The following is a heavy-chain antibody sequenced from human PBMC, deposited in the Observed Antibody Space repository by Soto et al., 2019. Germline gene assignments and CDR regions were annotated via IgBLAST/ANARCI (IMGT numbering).Heavy chain of an antibody. CDR2: IYSGGTT. V-gene: IGHV3-53*01. CDR1: GFTVSSNY. J-gene: IGHJ4*02. CDR3: ARDSWVGFDY. Sequence: EVQLVESGGGLIQPGGSLRLSCAVSGFTVSSNYMSWVRQAPGKGLEWVSVIYSGGTTYYADSVKGRFTISRDNSENTLYLQMNSLRDEDTAVYYCARDSWVGFDYWGQGTLVTVSS. D-gene: IGHD2-15*01.